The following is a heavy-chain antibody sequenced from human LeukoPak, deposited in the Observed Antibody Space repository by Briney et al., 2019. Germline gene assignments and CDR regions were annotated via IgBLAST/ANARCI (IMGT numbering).Heavy chain of an antibody. Sequence: AETLSLTCIVSGGSVSRGSYYWSWIRQPPGKGLEWFGYIYYSGSTNYNPSLKSRVTISVHTSKNQFSLKLSSVTAADTAVYHCARDPRSSGYCSGGSCFDWFDPWGQGTLVTVSS. D-gene: IGHD2-15*01. V-gene: IGHV4-61*01. CDR3: ARDPRSSGYCSGGSCFDWFDP. J-gene: IGHJ5*02. CDR1: GGSVSRGSYY. CDR2: IYYSGST.